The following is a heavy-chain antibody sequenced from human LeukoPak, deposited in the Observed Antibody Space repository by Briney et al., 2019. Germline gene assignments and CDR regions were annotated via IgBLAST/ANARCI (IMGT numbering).Heavy chain of an antibody. CDR1: GGSVSSGSYY. V-gene: IGHV4-61*01. Sequence: SETLSLTCTVSGGSVSSGSYYWSWIRQPPGKGLEWIGYIYYSGSTNYNPSLKSRVTISVDTSKNQFSLKLSSVTAADTAVYYCARDSVPKYYYDSSGYYNWFDPWGQGTLVTVSS. J-gene: IGHJ5*02. CDR3: ARDSVPKYYYDSSGYYNWFDP. CDR2: IYYSGST. D-gene: IGHD3-22*01.